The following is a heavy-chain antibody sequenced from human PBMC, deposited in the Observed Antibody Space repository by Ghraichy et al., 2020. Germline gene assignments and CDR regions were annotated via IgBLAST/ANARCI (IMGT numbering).Heavy chain of an antibody. J-gene: IGHJ4*02. V-gene: IGHV3-23*01. CDR1: GFTFSSYA. Sequence: GGSLRLSCAASGFTFSSYALSWVRQAPGKGLEWIATMGGRGGATYYADYVKGRFTISRDDSNSVVYLQMNALRVDDTAVYYCARDDGVSVTGPFYWGQGALVTVSS. D-gene: IGHD6-19*01. CDR3: ARDDGVSVTGPFY. CDR2: MGGRGGAT.